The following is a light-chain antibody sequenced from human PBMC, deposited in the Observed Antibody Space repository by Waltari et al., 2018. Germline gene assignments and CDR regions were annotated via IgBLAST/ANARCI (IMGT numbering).Light chain of an antibody. CDR1: SGSIASNH. Sequence: NFMLTQPHSVSESPGKTVTISCTGSSGSIASNHLQWYQQRPGSAPTTVIYEDNQRPSGVPDRFSGSIDSSSNSASLTISGLKTEDEADYYCQSYDSSLWVFGGGTKLTVL. V-gene: IGLV6-57*02. CDR2: EDN. J-gene: IGLJ3*02. CDR3: QSYDSSLWV.